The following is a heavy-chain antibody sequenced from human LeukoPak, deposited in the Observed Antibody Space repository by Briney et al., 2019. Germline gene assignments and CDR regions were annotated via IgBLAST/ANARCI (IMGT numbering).Heavy chain of an antibody. J-gene: IGHJ5*02. CDR3: ARGGYYGSGNDFRFDP. CDR1: GGSISSYY. CDR2: IHYTGST. Sequence: SETLSLTCTVSGGSISSYYWSWIRQSPGKGLECIGYIHYTGSTNYNPSLKSRVTISVETSKNQFSLKLKSVTAAGTAVYYCARGGYYGSGNDFRFDPWGQETLVTVSS. V-gene: IGHV4-59*01. D-gene: IGHD3-10*01.